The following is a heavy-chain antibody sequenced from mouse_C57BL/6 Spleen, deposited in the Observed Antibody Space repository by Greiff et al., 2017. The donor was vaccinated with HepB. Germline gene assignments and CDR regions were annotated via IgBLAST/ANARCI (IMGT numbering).Heavy chain of an antibody. J-gene: IGHJ2*01. CDR1: GFTFSSYT. Sequence: DVKLVESGGGLVKPGGSLKLSCAASGFTFSSYTMSWVRQTPEKRLEWVATISGGGGNTYYPDSVKGRFTISRDNAKNTLYLQMSSLRSEDTALYYCARHGDYGTFFDYWGQGTTLTVSS. CDR3: ARHGDYGTFFDY. V-gene: IGHV5-9*01. CDR2: ISGGGGNT. D-gene: IGHD1-1*01.